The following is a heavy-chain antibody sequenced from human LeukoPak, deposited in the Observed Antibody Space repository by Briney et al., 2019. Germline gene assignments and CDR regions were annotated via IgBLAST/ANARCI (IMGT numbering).Heavy chain of an antibody. CDR2: IYYSGST. V-gene: IGHV4-39*01. CDR1: GGSISSSSYS. Sequence: PSETLSLTCTVSGGSISSSSYSWGWIRQPPGKGLEWIGSIYYSGSTYYNPSLKSRVTISVDTSKNQFSLKLSSVTAADTAVYYCARSTYYYDSSGYYLNPFDYWGQGTLVTVSS. J-gene: IGHJ4*02. CDR3: ARSTYYYDSSGYYLNPFDY. D-gene: IGHD3-22*01.